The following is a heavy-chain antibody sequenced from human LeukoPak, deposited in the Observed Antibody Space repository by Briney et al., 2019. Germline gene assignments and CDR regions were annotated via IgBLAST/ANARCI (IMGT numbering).Heavy chain of an antibody. D-gene: IGHD3-22*01. CDR3: ARDRDYDSSSTSYYFDY. Sequence: ASVKVSCKASGYTFTGYYMHWVRQAPGQGLEWMGWINPNSGGTNYAQKFQGRVTMTRDTSISTAYMELSSLRSEDTAVYYCARDRDYDSSSTSYYFDYWGQGTLVTVSP. V-gene: IGHV1-2*02. CDR1: GYTFTGYY. CDR2: INPNSGGT. J-gene: IGHJ4*02.